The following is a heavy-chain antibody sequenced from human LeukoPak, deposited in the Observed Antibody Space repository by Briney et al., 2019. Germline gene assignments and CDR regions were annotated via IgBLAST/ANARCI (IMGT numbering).Heavy chain of an antibody. V-gene: IGHV4-59*01. CDR3: ARDQGNILTGYHWFDP. J-gene: IGHJ5*02. CDR2: IYYSGST. D-gene: IGHD3-9*01. Sequence: SETLSLTCTVSGGSISSYYWSWIRQPPGKGLEWIGYIYYSGSTNYNPSLKSRVTISVDTSKNQFSLKLSSMTAADTAVYYCARDQGNILTGYHWFDPWGQGTLVTVSS. CDR1: GGSISSYY.